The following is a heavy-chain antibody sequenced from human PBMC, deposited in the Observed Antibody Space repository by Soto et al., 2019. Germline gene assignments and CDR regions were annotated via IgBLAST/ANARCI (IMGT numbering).Heavy chain of an antibody. Sequence: QVQLVQSGAEVKKPRSSVKVSCKASGGTFSSYAISWVRQAPGQGLEWMGGIIPIFGTANYAQKLQGRVTITADDSKSTAYMELSSLSSEDTAVYYCANPGQWWLQFDYWGQGTLVTVSS. V-gene: IGHV1-69*01. J-gene: IGHJ4*02. CDR3: ANPGQWWLQFDY. CDR2: IIPIFGTA. D-gene: IGHD5-12*01. CDR1: GGTFSSYA.